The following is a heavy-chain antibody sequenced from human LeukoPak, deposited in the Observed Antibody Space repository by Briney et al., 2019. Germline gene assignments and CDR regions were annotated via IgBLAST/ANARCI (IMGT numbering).Heavy chain of an antibody. CDR3: ARLVTGKTNWFDP. J-gene: IGHJ5*02. CDR2: TYYSGRT. V-gene: IGHV4-39*07. Sequence: SETLSLTCKVSGGSISSSSYHWGWIRQPPGKGLEFIGTTYYSGRTYYKPSLNSRVTISLDTSKNQFSLRLTSVTAADTAVYYCARLVTGKTNWFDPWGQGTLVTVSS. CDR1: GGSISSSSYH. D-gene: IGHD1-14*01.